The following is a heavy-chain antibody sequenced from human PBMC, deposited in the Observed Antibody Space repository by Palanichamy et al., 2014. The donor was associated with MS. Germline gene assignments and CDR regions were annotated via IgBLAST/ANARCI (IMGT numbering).Heavy chain of an antibody. CDR3: ARDDYGSGTSAYGMDV. D-gene: IGHD3-10*01. CDR1: GGSIRGYY. V-gene: IGHV4-4*07. CDR2: IYPRGIT. Sequence: QVQLQESGPGLVKPSETLSLTCTVSGGSIRGYYWSWIRQPAGKGLEWIGRIYPRGITNYSPSLKSRATMSIDTSKNQFSLNLSSVTAADTAVYYCARDDYGSGTSAYGMDVWGQGTTVTVSS. J-gene: IGHJ6*02.